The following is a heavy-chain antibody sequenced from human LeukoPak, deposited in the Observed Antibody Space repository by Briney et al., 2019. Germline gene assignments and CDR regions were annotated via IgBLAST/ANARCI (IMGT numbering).Heavy chain of an antibody. CDR3: ARSAYVDILTGYYLY. V-gene: IGHV4-39*07. CDR1: GGSISSSSYY. CDR2: IYYSGST. J-gene: IGHJ4*02. D-gene: IGHD3-9*01. Sequence: PSETLSLTCTVSGGSISSSSYYWGWIRQPPGKGLEWIGSIYYSGSTYYNPSLKSRVTISVDTSKNQFSLKLSSVTAADTAVYYCARSAYVDILTGYYLYWGQGTLVTVSS.